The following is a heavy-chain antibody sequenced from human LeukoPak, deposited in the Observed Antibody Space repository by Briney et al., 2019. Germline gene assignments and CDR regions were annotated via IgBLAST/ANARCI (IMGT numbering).Heavy chain of an antibody. D-gene: IGHD6-19*01. J-gene: IGHJ5*02. CDR3: ARSQPGYSSGWPLVP. CDR1: GGSVSSDNYY. Sequence: PSETLSLTCTVSGGSVSSDNYYWSWIRQPPGKGLEWIGYIYYSGSTNYNPSLKSRVTISVDTSKNQFSLQLNSVTPEDTAVYYCARSQPGYSSGWPLVPWGQGTLVTVSS. CDR2: IYYSGST. V-gene: IGHV4-61*01.